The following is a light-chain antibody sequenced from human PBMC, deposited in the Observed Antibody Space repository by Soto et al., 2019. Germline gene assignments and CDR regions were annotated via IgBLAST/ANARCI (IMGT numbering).Light chain of an antibody. CDR1: QSVRPNF. J-gene: IGKJ2*01. V-gene: IGKV3-20*01. CDR3: QQYGNSPKT. CDR2: GTS. Sequence: EIVLTQSPGTVSLSPGERVTLSCRASQSVRPNFLAWYQQKPGQAPRLLIYGTSSRATGIPDRFSGSGSGTDSTLMISRLEPEDFALYYCQQYGNSPKTFGQRTKLEIK.